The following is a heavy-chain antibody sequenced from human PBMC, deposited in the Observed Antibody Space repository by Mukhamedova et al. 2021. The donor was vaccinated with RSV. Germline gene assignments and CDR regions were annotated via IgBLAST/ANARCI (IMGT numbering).Heavy chain of an antibody. Sequence: VKGRFTISRDNTKNSLYLQMNSLRAEDTAVYYCVRDEGAFIITSRFDYWGPGTLVTVSS. CDR3: VRDEGAFIITSRFDY. J-gene: IGHJ4*02. D-gene: IGHD3-16*01. V-gene: IGHV3-11*05.